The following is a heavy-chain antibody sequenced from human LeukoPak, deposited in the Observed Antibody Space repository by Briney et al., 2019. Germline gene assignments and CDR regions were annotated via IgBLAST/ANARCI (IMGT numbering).Heavy chain of an antibody. J-gene: IGHJ3*02. D-gene: IGHD4-17*01. CDR3: ARDLVTVTKGFDI. CDR1: GDSFSSHY. V-gene: IGHV4-59*11. CDR2: ISYIGTT. Sequence: SETLSLTYAVSGDSFSSHYWTWIRQPPGRGLEWIGYISYIGTTNYNPSLKSRVTISIDTSKNQFSLKLSSVTTADTAVYYCARDLVTVTKGFDIWGLGIMVSVSS.